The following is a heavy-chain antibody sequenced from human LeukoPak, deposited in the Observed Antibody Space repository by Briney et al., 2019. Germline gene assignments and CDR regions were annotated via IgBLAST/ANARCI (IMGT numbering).Heavy chain of an antibody. Sequence: GESLKISCKGSGYSFTSYWISWVRQMPGKGLEWMGIIYPGDSDTRYSPSFQGQVTISADKSISTAYLQWSSLKASDTAMYYCARRTTYYYDSSDHYYFDYWGQGTLVTVSS. J-gene: IGHJ4*02. V-gene: IGHV5-51*01. D-gene: IGHD3-22*01. CDR1: GYSFTSYW. CDR3: ARRTTYYYDSSDHYYFDY. CDR2: IYPGDSDT.